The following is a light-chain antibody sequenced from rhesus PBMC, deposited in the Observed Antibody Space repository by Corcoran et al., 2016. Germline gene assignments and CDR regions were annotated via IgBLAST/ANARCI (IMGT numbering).Light chain of an antibody. V-gene: IGKV3-31*02. CDR2: GAS. J-gene: IGKJ3*01. CDR1: QSVSSY. Sequence: EIVMTQSPATLSLSPGETVTISCRPSQSVSSYVAWYQQKPGQAPRLLIYGASSRATGIPDRFSGSGSGKDFTLTISTLEPEEFAVYYCQETSNLFTFGPGTKLDIK. CDR3: QETSNLFT.